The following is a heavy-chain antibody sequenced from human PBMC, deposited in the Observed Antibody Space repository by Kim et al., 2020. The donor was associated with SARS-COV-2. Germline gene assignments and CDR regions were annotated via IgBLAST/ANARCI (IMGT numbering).Heavy chain of an antibody. CDR3: ARDRPQNYYDSSGRITKFDY. CDR1: GYTFTSYG. D-gene: IGHD3-22*01. Sequence: ASVKVSCKASGYTFTSYGISWVRQAPGQGLEWMGWISAYNGNTNYAQKLQGRVTMTTDTSTSTAYMELRSLRSDDTAVYYCARDRPQNYYDSSGRITKFDYWGQGTLVTVSS. J-gene: IGHJ4*02. CDR2: ISAYNGNT. V-gene: IGHV1-18*01.